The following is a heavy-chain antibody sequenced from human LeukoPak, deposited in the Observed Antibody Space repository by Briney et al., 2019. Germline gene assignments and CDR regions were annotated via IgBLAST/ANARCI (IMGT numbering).Heavy chain of an antibody. J-gene: IGHJ5*02. CDR1: GYTFTGYY. CDR2: INPNSGGT. CDR3: VRDPRDNWFGP. Sequence: GASVKVSCKASGYTFTGYYIHWVRQAPGQGLEWMGWINPNSGGTNYAQKFQGRVTMTRDTSISRVYMELSSLRSDDTAVYYCVRDPRDNWFGPWGQGTLVTVSS. V-gene: IGHV1-2*02.